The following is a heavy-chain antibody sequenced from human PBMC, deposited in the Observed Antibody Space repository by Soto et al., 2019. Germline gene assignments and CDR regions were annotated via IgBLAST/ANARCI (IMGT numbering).Heavy chain of an antibody. D-gene: IGHD3-22*01. J-gene: IGHJ4*02. CDR1: GYTFTSYG. CDR3: ARVKGGGNYYDSSGYYYDY. Sequence: QVQLVQSGAEVKKPGASVKVSCKASGYTFTSYGISWVRQAPGQGLEWMGWISAYNGNTKYAPKLQGRVTMTTDTTPSTAYMELRSLRSDDTAVYSCARVKGGGNYYDSSGYYYDYWGQGTLVTVSS. V-gene: IGHV1-18*01. CDR2: ISAYNGNT.